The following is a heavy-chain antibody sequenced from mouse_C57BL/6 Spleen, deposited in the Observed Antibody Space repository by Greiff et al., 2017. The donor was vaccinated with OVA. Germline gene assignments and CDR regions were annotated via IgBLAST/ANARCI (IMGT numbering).Heavy chain of an antibody. CDR1: GFSFNTYA. J-gene: IGHJ2*01. CDR2: IRSKSNNYAT. Sequence: EVQGVESGGGLVQPKGSLKLSCAASGFSFNTYAMNWVRQAPGKGLEWVARIRSKSNNYATYYADSVKDSFTISRDDSESMLYLQMNNLKTEDTAMYYCVRQAAHYFDYWGQGTTLTVSS. V-gene: IGHV10-1*01. CDR3: VRQAAHYFDY.